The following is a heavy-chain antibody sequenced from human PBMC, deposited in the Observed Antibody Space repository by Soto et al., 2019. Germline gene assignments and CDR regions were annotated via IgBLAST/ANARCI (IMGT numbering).Heavy chain of an antibody. J-gene: IGHJ4*02. V-gene: IGHV3-9*01. Sequence: EVQLVESGGGLVQPGRSLRLSCAASGFSLDDYSIHWVRQVPGKVLEWVSGVSRKSVTLGDADSVKVRFTISRDNAKNSLYLQMNSLRAEDTALYYCAKDMGGSGWVFEDWGQGTLVTVSS. CDR3: AKDMGGSGWVFED. CDR1: GFSLDDYS. D-gene: IGHD6-19*01. CDR2: VSRKSVTL.